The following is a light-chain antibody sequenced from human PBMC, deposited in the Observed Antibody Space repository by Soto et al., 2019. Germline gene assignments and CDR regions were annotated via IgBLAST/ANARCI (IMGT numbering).Light chain of an antibody. CDR1: QSVFYSSNNKNY. J-gene: IGKJ1*01. Sequence: DIVMTQSPDSLAVSLGERATINCKSSQSVFYSSNNKNYLAWYQQRPGQPPKLLISWASTRESGVPDRFSGSGSGTDFTLTISSLQAEDVAIYYCQQYYNTRWTFGQGTKVEIK. CDR2: WAS. V-gene: IGKV4-1*01. CDR3: QQYYNTRWT.